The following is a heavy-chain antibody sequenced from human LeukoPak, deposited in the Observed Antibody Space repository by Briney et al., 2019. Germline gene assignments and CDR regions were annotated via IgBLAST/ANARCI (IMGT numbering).Heavy chain of an antibody. CDR1: GFTFSSYA. CDR2: ISYDGSNK. V-gene: IGHV3-30-3*01. D-gene: IGHD3-3*01. Sequence: GRSLRLSCAASGFTFSSYAMHWVRQAPGKGLEWVAVISYDGSNKYYADSVKGRFTISRDNSKNTLYLQMNSLRAEDTAVYYCARGYGNYDFWGGNYYGMDVWGQGTTVTVSS. CDR3: ARGYGNYDFWGGNYYGMDV. J-gene: IGHJ6*02.